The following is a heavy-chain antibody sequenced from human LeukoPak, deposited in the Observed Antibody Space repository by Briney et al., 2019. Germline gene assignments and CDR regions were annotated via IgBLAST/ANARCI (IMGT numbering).Heavy chain of an antibody. D-gene: IGHD5-24*01. CDR1: GGSISDHY. Sequence: PSETLSLTCAVSGGSISDHYWSWIRQPPGKGLEWIGYIYYSGSTNYNPSLKSRVTISVDTSKNRFSLKLSSVTAADTAVYYCARKSTDGYNEGLDYWGQGTLVTVSS. CDR3: ARKSTDGYNEGLDY. CDR2: IYYSGST. J-gene: IGHJ4*02. V-gene: IGHV4-59*11.